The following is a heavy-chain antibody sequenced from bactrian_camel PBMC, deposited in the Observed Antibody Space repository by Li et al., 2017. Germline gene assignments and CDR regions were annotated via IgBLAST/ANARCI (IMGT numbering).Heavy chain of an antibody. Sequence: HVQLVESGGCSVQTGGSLRLSCASKNHRPTTYCLGWFRQAPGKGLEWVSGISGDGTRLYYADSVKGRFTISRDNAKNTLYLQSNSLKTEDTALYYCVRSYRAEYGGSWSPNYWGQGTQVTVS. CDR3: VRSYRAEYGGSWSPNY. V-gene: IGHV3S39*01. J-gene: IGHJ4*01. CDR2: ISGDGTRL. D-gene: IGHD6*01. CDR1: NHRPTTYC.